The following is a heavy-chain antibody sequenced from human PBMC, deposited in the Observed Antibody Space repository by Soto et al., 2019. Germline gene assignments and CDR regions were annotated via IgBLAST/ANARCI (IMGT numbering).Heavy chain of an antibody. D-gene: IGHD4-17*01. CDR3: ARVHGDYVNYYYYGMDV. J-gene: IGHJ6*02. Sequence: ASVKVSCKASGYTFTSYGISWVRQAPGQGLEWMGWISAYNGNTNYAQKLQGRATMTTDTSTSTAYMELRSLRSDDTAVYYCARVHGDYVNYYYYGMDVWGQGTTVTVSS. V-gene: IGHV1-18*01. CDR2: ISAYNGNT. CDR1: GYTFTSYG.